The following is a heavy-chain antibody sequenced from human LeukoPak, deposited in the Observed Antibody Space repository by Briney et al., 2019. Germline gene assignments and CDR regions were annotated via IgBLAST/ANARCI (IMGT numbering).Heavy chain of an antibody. CDR3: ARVLEQQLDDNWFDP. J-gene: IGHJ5*02. CDR2: IYHSGST. V-gene: IGHV4-4*02. CDR1: GGSISSSNW. D-gene: IGHD6-13*01. Sequence: SETLSLTCAVSGGSISSSNWWSWVRQPPGKGLEWIGEIYHSGSTNYNPSLKSRVTISVDRSKNQFSLKLSSVTAADTAVYYCARVLEQQLDDNWFDPWGQGTLVTVSS.